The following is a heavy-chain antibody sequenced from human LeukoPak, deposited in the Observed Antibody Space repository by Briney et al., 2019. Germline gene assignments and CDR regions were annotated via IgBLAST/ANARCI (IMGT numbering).Heavy chain of an antibody. CDR1: GGSIRSSGYY. D-gene: IGHD5-24*01. CDR2: IYYSGST. Sequence: SETLSLTCTVSGGSIRSSGYYWGWIRQPPGKGLEWIGSIYYSGSTYYNPSLKSRVTISVDTSKNQFSLKLSSATAADTAVYYCARHLDGYNYYYYYYMDVWGKGTTVTVSS. CDR3: ARHLDGYNYYYYYYMDV. J-gene: IGHJ6*03. V-gene: IGHV4-39*01.